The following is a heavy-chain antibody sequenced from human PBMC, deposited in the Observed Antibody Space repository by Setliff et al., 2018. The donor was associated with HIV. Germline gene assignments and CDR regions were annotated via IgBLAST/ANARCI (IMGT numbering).Heavy chain of an antibody. D-gene: IGHD3-22*01. V-gene: IGHV4-61*09. Sequence: SETLSLTCTVSGGSISSGSYYWSWIRQPAGKGLEWIGHIYTSGSTNYNPSLKSRVTISVDTSKNQFSLKLSSVTAADTAVYYCARGNNGYYNDSSGYYHWGQGTLVTVS. CDR1: GGSISSGSYY. CDR2: IYTSGST. J-gene: IGHJ5*02. CDR3: ARGNNGYYNDSSGYYH.